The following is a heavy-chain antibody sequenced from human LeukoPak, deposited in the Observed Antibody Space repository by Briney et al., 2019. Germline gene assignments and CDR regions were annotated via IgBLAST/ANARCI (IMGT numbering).Heavy chain of an antibody. Sequence: GGSLRLSCAASGFTFSSYAMCWVRQAPGKGLEWVSAISGSGGSTYYADSVKGRFTISRDNSKNTLYLQMNSLRAEDTAVYYCAKDGLSGVFWSGYSNYWGQGTLVTVSS. CDR3: AKDGLSGVFWSGYSNY. J-gene: IGHJ4*02. CDR1: GFTFSSYA. D-gene: IGHD3-3*01. V-gene: IGHV3-23*01. CDR2: ISGSGGST.